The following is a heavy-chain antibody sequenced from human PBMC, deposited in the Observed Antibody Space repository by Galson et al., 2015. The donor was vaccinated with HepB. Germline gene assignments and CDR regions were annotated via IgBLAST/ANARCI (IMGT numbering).Heavy chain of an antibody. D-gene: IGHD2-21*02. Sequence: SLRLSCAASGFTFSSYAMHWVRQAPGKGLEWVAVISYDGSNKYYADSVKGRFTISRDNSKNTLYLQMNSLRAEDTAVYYCARGPSYCGGDCSEDWYFDLWGRGTLVTVSS. J-gene: IGHJ2*01. CDR3: ARGPSYCGGDCSEDWYFDL. CDR1: GFTFSSYA. CDR2: ISYDGSNK. V-gene: IGHV3-30*04.